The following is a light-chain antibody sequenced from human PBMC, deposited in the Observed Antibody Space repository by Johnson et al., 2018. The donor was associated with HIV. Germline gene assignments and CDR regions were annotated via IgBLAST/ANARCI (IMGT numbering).Light chain of an antibody. J-gene: IGLJ1*01. CDR3: GTWDTSLSVYV. Sequence: QSVLTQPPSVSAAPGQKVTISCSGSSSWYQHLPGTAPKLLIYDNHKRPSGIPDRFSGSKSGTSVTLAITGLQTGDEADYYCGTWDTSLSVYVFGTGTKVTVL. CDR2: DNH. V-gene: IGLV1-51*01. CDR1: SS.